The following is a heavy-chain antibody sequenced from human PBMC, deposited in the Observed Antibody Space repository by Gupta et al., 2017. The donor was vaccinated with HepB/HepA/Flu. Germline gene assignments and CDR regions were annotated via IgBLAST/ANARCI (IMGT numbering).Heavy chain of an antibody. CDR2: IYYSGSA. D-gene: IGHD7-27*01. J-gene: IGHJ4*02. CDR3: ARVSLTGVYRGYFDS. CDR1: VYSSINTHYY. V-gene: IGHV4-39*02. Sequence: QLQLQESGPGLVKPSEPLSLTCSVSVYSSINTHYYWGCVRQPPGKGLEWIGGIYYSGSADYNAPRKSRVTISVDTSKNQFSLKLTSVTAADTAMYYGARVSLTGVYRGYFDSWGQGTLVTVSS.